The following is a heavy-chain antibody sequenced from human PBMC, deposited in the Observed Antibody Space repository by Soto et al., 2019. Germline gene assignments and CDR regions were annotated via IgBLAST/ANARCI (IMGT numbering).Heavy chain of an antibody. D-gene: IGHD3-16*01. CDR1: GFTFSSYG. V-gene: IGHV3-30*03. CDR3: GRGGYHYGMDV. J-gene: IGHJ6*02. CDR2: ISYDGSNK. Sequence: VQLVESGGGVVQPGRSLRLSCAASGFTFSSYGMHWVRQAPGKGLEWVAVISYDGSNKYYADSVKGRFTISRDNSKNTLYLQMNSLRAEDTAVYYCGRGGYHYGMDVWGQGTTVTVSS.